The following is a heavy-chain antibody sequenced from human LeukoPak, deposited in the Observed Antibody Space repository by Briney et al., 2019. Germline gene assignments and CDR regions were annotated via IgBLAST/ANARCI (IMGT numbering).Heavy chain of an antibody. V-gene: IGHV4-39*01. CDR1: GGSTSSSSYY. J-gene: IGHJ5*02. Sequence: PSETLSLTCTVSGGSTSSSSYYWDWIRQPPGKGLEWIGSMYYSGNTYYNPSLKSRVTISADTSKNQFSLKLSSVTAADTAVYYCARAGAIVVVPAAIFWFDPWGQGTLVTVSS. D-gene: IGHD2-2*01. CDR2: MYYSGNT. CDR3: ARAGAIVVVPAAIFWFDP.